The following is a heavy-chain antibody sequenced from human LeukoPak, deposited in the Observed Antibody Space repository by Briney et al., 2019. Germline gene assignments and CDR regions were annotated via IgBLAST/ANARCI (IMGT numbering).Heavy chain of an antibody. D-gene: IGHD4-17*01. CDR3: ASLTTVYGAHSGY. V-gene: IGHV1-46*01. Sequence: PVASVTVSCKASGYTFTSYYMHWVRQAPGQGLEWMGIINPSGGSTSYAQKFQGRVTMTRDTSTSTVYMGLSSLRSEDTAVYYCASLTTVYGAHSGYWGQGTLVTVSS. J-gene: IGHJ4*02. CDR2: INPSGGST. CDR1: GYTFTSYY.